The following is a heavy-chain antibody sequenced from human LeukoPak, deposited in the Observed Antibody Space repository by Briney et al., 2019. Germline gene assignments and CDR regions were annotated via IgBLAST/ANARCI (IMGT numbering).Heavy chain of an antibody. CDR1: GFSFSTYA. CDR3: ARAETSVVTFYALYY. Sequence: GGSLRLSCAASGFSFSTYAIHWVRQAPGKGLEWVAVILYDGSQERYADSVQGRFTVSRDNSKNTLYLQMNSLRVEDTAVYYCARAETSVVTFYALYYWGQGSLVTVSS. D-gene: IGHD4-23*01. V-gene: IGHV3-30-3*01. J-gene: IGHJ4*02. CDR2: ILYDGSQE.